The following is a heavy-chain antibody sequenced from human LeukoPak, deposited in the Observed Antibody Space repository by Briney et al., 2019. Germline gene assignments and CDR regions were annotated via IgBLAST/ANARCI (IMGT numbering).Heavy chain of an antibody. V-gene: IGHV3-13*04. J-gene: IGHJ4*02. Sequence: GGSLRLSCAASGFTFNNYDMYWVRQDTGKGLQWVASISSAGDAFYQGSVKGRFIIYRETAKNFLYLQMNSLRAGDSAVYYCARGGGSGWFSFESWGQGALVTV. CDR2: ISSAGDA. CDR3: ARGGGSGWFSFES. D-gene: IGHD6-19*01. CDR1: GFTFNNYD.